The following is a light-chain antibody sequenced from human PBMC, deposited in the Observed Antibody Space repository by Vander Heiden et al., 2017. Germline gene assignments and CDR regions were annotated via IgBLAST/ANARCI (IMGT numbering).Light chain of an antibody. Sequence: DIVMTQSPDSLAVSLGERATINCKSSQSVLYSSNNKNYLSWYQQKPGQPPKLLIYWASTRESGVPDRFSGSGSGTDFTLAISSLQAEDVAVYYCQQDYSTLTFGHGTKVDI. CDR1: QSVLYSSNNKNY. CDR3: QQDYSTLT. J-gene: IGKJ3*01. V-gene: IGKV4-1*01. CDR2: WAS.